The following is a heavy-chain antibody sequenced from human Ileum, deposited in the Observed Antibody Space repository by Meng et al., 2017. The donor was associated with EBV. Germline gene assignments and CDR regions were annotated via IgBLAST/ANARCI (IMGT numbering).Heavy chain of an antibody. CDR3: ASARGSWFDP. CDR2: ITSSGGII. D-gene: IGHD1-26*01. CDR1: GFTFSDYY. J-gene: IGHJ5*02. Sequence: QGRLVGCGGGLVNPGWSLSLSCAAFGFTFSDYYMSWIRQAPGKGLEWVSYITSSGGIIYYADSVKGRFTISRDNAKKSLYLQMNSLRAEDTAVYYCASARGSWFDPWGQGTLVTVSS. V-gene: IGHV3-11*01.